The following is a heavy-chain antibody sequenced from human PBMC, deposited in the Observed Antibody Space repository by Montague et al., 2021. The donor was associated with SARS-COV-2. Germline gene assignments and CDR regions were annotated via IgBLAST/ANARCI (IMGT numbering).Heavy chain of an antibody. D-gene: IGHD3-10*01. CDR2: IYWNDDK. Sequence: PALVKPTQTLTLTCTFYGFSLTTSGVGVGWIRQPPGKALEWLALIYWNDDKRYSPSPKSRLTITKDTSKNQVVLIMTNTDPVDTATYYCAHSPISLVRGIIPNWFDSWGQGTLVTVSS. J-gene: IGHJ5*01. CDR1: GFSLTTSGVG. V-gene: IGHV2-5*01. CDR3: AHSPISLVRGIIPNWFDS.